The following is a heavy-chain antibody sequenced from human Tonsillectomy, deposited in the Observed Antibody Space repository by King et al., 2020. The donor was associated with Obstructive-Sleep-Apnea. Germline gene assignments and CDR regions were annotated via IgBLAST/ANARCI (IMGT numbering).Heavy chain of an antibody. J-gene: IGHJ6*02. CDR3: ARDRDCRSTSCFFGMDV. D-gene: IGHD2-2*01. Sequence: VQLVESGGGLVQPGGSLRLSCAASGFTFSSYWMHWVRQAPGKGLVWVSRINSDGSTTTYADSVKGRFTIPRDNAKNTLHLQMSSLRAEDTAVYFCARDRDCRSTSCFFGMDVWGQGTTVTVSS. CDR2: INSDGSTT. V-gene: IGHV3-74*01. CDR1: GFTFSSYW.